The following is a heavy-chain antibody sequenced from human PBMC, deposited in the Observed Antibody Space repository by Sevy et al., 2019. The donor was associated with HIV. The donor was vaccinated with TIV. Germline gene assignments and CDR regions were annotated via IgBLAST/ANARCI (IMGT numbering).Heavy chain of an antibody. Sequence: GESLKISCVVSGFNFRDYSVNWVRQAPGKGLEWVSSINNDGTYIFYGDSVKGRFTVSRDNAKNSLYLHMNSLRADDTAVYYCVRDGGDEYGAGSYYGPFDYWGREPWSPSPQ. J-gene: IGHJ4*02. CDR3: VRDGGDEYGAGSYYGPFDY. CDR2: INNDGTYI. D-gene: IGHD3-10*01. V-gene: IGHV3-21*06. CDR1: GFNFRDYS.